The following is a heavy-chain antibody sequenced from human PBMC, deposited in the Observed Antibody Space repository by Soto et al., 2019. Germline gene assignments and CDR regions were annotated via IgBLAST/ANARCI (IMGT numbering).Heavy chain of an antibody. V-gene: IGHV3-23*01. CDR1: GFTFSSYA. D-gene: IGHD1-26*01. CDR3: AKEASYSGGYYYYYGMDV. CDR2: ISGSGGST. J-gene: IGHJ6*02. Sequence: GGSLRLSCAASGFTFSSYAMSWVRQAPGKGLEWVSAISGSGGSTYYADSVKGRFTITRDNSENTLYLQMNSLRAEDMAVYYCAKEASYSGGYYYYYGMDVWGQGTPVTVSS.